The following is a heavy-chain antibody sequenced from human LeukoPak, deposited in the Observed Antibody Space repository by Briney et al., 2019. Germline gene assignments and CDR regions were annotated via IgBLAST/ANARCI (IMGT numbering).Heavy chain of an antibody. V-gene: IGHV4-34*01. CDR2: ISHPGST. D-gene: IGHD6-19*01. CDR3: ATKRAGLSVAGQREY. J-gene: IGHJ4*02. CDR1: GGSFSGYF. Sequence: SETLSLTCAVYGGSFSGYFWSWTRQPPGRGLEWIGEISHPGSTNYNPSLKSRVTISADTPKNQFSLKLTSVTAADTAVYYCATKRAGLSVAGQREYWGQGTLVTVSS.